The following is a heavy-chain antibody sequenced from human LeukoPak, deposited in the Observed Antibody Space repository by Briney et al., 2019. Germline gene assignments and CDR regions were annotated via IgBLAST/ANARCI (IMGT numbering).Heavy chain of an antibody. D-gene: IGHD3-22*01. Sequence: PGGSLRLSCAASGFTFSDYYMSWIRQAPGKGLEWDSYISSSGSTIYYADSVKGRFTISRDNAKKSLYLQMNSLRAEDTAVYYCARADSSFPFDYWGQGTLVTVSS. V-gene: IGHV3-11*04. CDR2: ISSSGSTI. J-gene: IGHJ4*02. CDR1: GFTFSDYY. CDR3: ARADSSFPFDY.